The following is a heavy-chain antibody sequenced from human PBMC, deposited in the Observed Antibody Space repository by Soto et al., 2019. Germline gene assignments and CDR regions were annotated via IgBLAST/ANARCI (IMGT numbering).Heavy chain of an antibody. CDR3: ARDYYDSSGYYRDWDAFDL. J-gene: IGHJ3*01. V-gene: IGHV4-59*01. D-gene: IGHD3-22*01. Sequence: PSETLSLTCTVSGGSISSYYWSWIRQPPGKGLEWIGYIYYSGSTNYNPSLKSRVTISVDTSKNQFSLKLSSVTAADTAVYYCARDYYDSSGYYRDWDAFDLWGQGTMVT. CDR1: GGSISSYY. CDR2: IYYSGST.